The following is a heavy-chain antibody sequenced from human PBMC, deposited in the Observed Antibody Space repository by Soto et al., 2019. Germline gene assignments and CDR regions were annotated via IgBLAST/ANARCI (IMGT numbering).Heavy chain of an antibody. J-gene: IGHJ4*02. CDR1: RFTFSNFA. V-gene: IGHV3-23*01. CDR2: VTATGSNT. CDR3: ANAWTKMVPDN. D-gene: IGHD2-8*01. Sequence: GGSLRLSCAASRFTFSNFAMSWVRQAPGWGREWVSTVTATGSNTYYADSVKGRFTISRDNSKNALYLQMNSLRAEDTALYCCANAWTKMVPDNWGRGTLVTVAS.